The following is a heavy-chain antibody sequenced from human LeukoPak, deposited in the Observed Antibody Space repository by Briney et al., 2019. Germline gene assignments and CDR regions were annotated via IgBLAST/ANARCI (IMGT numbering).Heavy chain of an antibody. CDR1: GFTFTSSA. J-gene: IGHJ4*02. D-gene: IGHD3-22*01. V-gene: IGHV1-58*01. CDR3: ARGRYYYDSSGYYQPSQVDY. CDR2: IVVGSGNT. Sequence: SVKVSCKASGFTFTSSAVQWVRQARGQRLEWIGWIVVGSGNTNYAQKFQGRVTITADESTSTAYMELSSLRSEDTAVYYCARGRYYYDSSGYYQPSQVDYWGQGTLVTVSS.